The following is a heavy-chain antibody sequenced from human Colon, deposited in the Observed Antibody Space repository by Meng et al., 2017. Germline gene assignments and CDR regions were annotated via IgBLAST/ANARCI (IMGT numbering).Heavy chain of an antibody. J-gene: IGHJ4*02. D-gene: IGHD3-3*01. V-gene: IGHV4-38-2*01. Sequence: SETLSLTCAVSDFSVTSGYYWAWLRQPPGKGLQWVGSIYHSANTHYNPSLESRVTLSVDTSKNQFSLSLGSVTAADTAMYYCARATNDFWSGQTTYYFHYWGQGALVTVSS. CDR3: ARATNDFWSGQTTYYFHY. CDR2: IYHSANT. CDR1: DFSVTSGYY.